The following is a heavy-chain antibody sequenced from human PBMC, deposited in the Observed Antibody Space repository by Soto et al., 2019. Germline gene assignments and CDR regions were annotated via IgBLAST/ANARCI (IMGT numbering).Heavy chain of an antibody. V-gene: IGHV3-30*18. CDR1: GFTFSSYG. D-gene: IGHD6-6*01. J-gene: IGHJ4*01. CDR3: AKERYSSSSPDFDS. Sequence: QVQLVESGGGVVQPGRSLRLSCAASGFTFSSYGMHWVRQAPGKGLEWVAVISYDGSNKYYADSVKGRFTISRDNSKNTLYLQMNSLRAEDTAVYYCAKERYSSSSPDFDSWGHGTLVTVSS. CDR2: ISYDGSNK.